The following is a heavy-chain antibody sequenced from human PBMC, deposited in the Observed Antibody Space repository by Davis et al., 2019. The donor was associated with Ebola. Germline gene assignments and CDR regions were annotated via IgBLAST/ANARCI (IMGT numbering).Heavy chain of an antibody. J-gene: IGHJ3*02. D-gene: IGHD6-19*01. CDR3: ARDRGIAVAGPSDAFDI. Sequence: ASVQVSCMASGYTFTSYGISWVRQAPGQGLEWMGWISAYNGNTNYAQKLQGRVTMTTDTSTSTAYMELRSLRSDDTAVYYCARDRGIAVAGPSDAFDIWGQGTMVTVSS. CDR1: GYTFTSYG. CDR2: ISAYNGNT. V-gene: IGHV1-18*01.